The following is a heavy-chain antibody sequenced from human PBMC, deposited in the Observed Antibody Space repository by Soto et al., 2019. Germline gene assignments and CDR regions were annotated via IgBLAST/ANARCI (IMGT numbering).Heavy chain of an antibody. D-gene: IGHD2-2*01. J-gene: IGHJ6*02. CDR3: ARDPIVVGPAAILRDYYYYGMDV. V-gene: IGHV1-18*04. CDR2: ISAYNGNT. Sequence: ASVKVSCKASGYTFTSHGISWVRQAPGQGLEWVGWISAYNGNTNYAQKLQGRVTMTTDTSTSTAYMELRSLRSDDTAVYYCARDPIVVGPAAILRDYYYYGMDVWGQGTTVTVSS. CDR1: GYTFTSHG.